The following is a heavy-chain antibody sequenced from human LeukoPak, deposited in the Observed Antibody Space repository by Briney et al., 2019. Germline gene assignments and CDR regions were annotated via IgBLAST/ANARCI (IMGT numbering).Heavy chain of an antibody. Sequence: SETLSLTCAVYGGSFSGYYWSWIRQPPGKGLEWIGEINHSGSTNYNPSLKSRVTISVDTSKNQFSLKLSSVTAADTAVYYCARDRGYCSGGSCYPINDYWGQGTLVTVSS. V-gene: IGHV4-34*01. CDR3: ARDRGYCSGGSCYPINDY. CDR1: GGSFSGYY. CDR2: INHSGST. D-gene: IGHD2-15*01. J-gene: IGHJ4*02.